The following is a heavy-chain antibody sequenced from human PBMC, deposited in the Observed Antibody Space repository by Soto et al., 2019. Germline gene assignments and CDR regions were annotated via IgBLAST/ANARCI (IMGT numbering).Heavy chain of an antibody. Sequence: SVKVSCKASGGILSSYVISWVRQAPGQGLEWMGGIIPIYGTANYAEKFQGRVTITADESTSTAYMELSRLRSEDTAMYYCARAFGGCSAGSCRYNWFDPWGQGTLVTVSS. V-gene: IGHV1-69*13. D-gene: IGHD2-15*01. J-gene: IGHJ5*02. CDR3: ARAFGGCSAGSCRYNWFDP. CDR2: IIPIYGTA. CDR1: GGILSSYV.